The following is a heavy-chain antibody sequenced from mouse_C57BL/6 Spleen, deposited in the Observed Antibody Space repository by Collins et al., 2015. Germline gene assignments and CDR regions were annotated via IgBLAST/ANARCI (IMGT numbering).Heavy chain of an antibody. CDR3: ARLDIGYDVRAMDY. Sequence: QVQLQQPGAELVRPGSSVKLSCKASGYTFTSYWMHWVKQRPIQGLEWIGNIDPSDSETHYNQKFKDKATLTVDKSSSTAYMQLSSLTSEDSAVYYCARLDIGYDVRAMDYWGQGTSVTVSS. D-gene: IGHD2-2*01. V-gene: IGHV1-52*01. J-gene: IGHJ4*01. CDR2: IDPSDSET. CDR1: GYTFTSYW.